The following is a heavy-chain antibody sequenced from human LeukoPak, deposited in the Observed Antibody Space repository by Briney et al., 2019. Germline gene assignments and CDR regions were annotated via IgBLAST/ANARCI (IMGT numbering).Heavy chain of an antibody. D-gene: IGHD3-22*01. CDR1: GFTFSSYS. V-gene: IGHV4-4*09. CDR3: ARHERDSSGYYEGFDY. CDR2: IYTSGST. J-gene: IGHJ4*02. Sequence: GSLRLSCAASGFTFSSYSMNWVRQAPGKGLEWIGYIYTSGSTNYNPSLKSRVTISVDTSKNQFSLKLSSVTAADTAVYYCARHERDSSGYYEGFDYWGQGTLVTVSS.